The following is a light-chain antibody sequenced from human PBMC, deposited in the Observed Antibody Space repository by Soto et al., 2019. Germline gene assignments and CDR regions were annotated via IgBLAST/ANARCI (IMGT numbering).Light chain of an antibody. CDR1: QSLLHSNGYTY. CDR3: MQVLQTPPT. J-gene: IGKJ5*01. CDR2: LGS. Sequence: DIVMTQSPLSLPVTPGEPASISCRSSQSLLHSNGYTYLDWYLQKPGQSPQLLIYLGSNRASGVPDRFSGSGSGTDFTLKISRVEAEDVGVYYCMQVLQTPPTFGQGTRLEIK. V-gene: IGKV2-28*01.